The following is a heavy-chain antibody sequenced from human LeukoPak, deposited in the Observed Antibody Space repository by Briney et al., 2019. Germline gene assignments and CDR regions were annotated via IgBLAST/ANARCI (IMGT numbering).Heavy chain of an antibody. CDR2: IYHSGST. V-gene: IGHV4-30-2*01. CDR3: ARAHIVVVPAAPRGAANNWFDP. CDR1: GGSISSGGYY. D-gene: IGHD2-2*01. J-gene: IGHJ5*02. Sequence: PSQTLSLTCTVSGGSISSGGYYWSWIRQPPGKGLEWIGYIYHSGSTYYNPSLKSRVTISVDRSKNQFSLKLSSVTAADTAVYYCARAHIVVVPAAPRGAANNWFDPWGQGTLVTVSS.